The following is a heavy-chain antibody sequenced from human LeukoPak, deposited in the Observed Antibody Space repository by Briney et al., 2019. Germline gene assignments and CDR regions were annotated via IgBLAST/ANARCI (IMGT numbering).Heavy chain of an antibody. V-gene: IGHV4-34*01. D-gene: IGHD3-10*01. CDR2: INHSGRT. J-gene: IGHJ4*02. CDR1: GGSFSGYY. CDR3: ARGVDYYGV. Sequence: PSKTLSLTCAVYGGSFSGYYWSWIRQPPGKGLEWIGEINHSGRTNYNPSLKSRVTISVDTSKKQFSLKLSSVTAADTAVYYCARGVDYYGVWGQGTLVTVSS.